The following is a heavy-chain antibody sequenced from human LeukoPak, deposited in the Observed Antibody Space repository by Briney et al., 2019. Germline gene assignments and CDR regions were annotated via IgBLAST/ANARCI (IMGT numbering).Heavy chain of an antibody. CDR2: IYYTGT. CDR3: ARTVLAVAGTELGWFDP. CDR1: GGSVSDYY. Sequence: SETLSLTCTVSGGSVSDYYWSWIRQSPGKGLEWIGYIYYTGTSYNLSLKSRVTISADTSKNQFSLNLSSVTAADTAVYYCARTVLAVAGTELGWFDPWGPGTLVTVSS. D-gene: IGHD6-19*01. J-gene: IGHJ5*02. V-gene: IGHV4-59*02.